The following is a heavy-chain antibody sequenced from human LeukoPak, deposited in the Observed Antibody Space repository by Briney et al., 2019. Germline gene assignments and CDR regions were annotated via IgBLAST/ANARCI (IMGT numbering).Heavy chain of an antibody. CDR1: GFTFSSYS. Sequence: GGSLRLSCAASGFTFSSYSMNWVRQAPGKGLEWVSSISSSSSYIYYADSVKGRFTISRDNSRNTVYLQMNSLRAEDTAVYYCANDLGWIQLNLGRGQGTLVTVSS. CDR2: ISSSSSYI. V-gene: IGHV3-21*04. D-gene: IGHD5-18*01. J-gene: IGHJ4*02. CDR3: ANDLGWIQLNLG.